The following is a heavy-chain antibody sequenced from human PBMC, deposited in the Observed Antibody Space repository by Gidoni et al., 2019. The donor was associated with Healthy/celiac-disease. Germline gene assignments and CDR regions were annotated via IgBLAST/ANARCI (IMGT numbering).Heavy chain of an antibody. Sequence: QLQLQESGPGLVKPSETLSLTCTVSGDSISSSSYYWGWIRQPPGKGLEWIGSMYYSGRTYYNPSLKSRVTTSVDTSKNQFSLKLSSVTAADTAVYYCVRGDQLLGGWFDPWGQGTLVTVSS. CDR1: GDSISSSSYY. D-gene: IGHD2-2*01. CDR2: MYYSGRT. J-gene: IGHJ5*02. V-gene: IGHV4-39*01. CDR3: VRGDQLLGGWFDP.